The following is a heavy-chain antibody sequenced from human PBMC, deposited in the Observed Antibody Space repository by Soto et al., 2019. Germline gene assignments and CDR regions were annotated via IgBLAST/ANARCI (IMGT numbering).Heavy chain of an antibody. CDR2: IKSKTDGGTT. CDR3: TVVNELLTHLWDDY. Sequence: GGSLRLSCAASGFTFSNAWMNWVRQAPGKGLEWVGRIKSKTDGGTTDYAAPVKGRFTISRDDSKNTLYLQMNSLKTEDTAVYYCTVVNELLTHLWDDYWGQGTLVTVSS. D-gene: IGHD1-26*01. V-gene: IGHV3-15*07. J-gene: IGHJ4*02. CDR1: GFTFSNAW.